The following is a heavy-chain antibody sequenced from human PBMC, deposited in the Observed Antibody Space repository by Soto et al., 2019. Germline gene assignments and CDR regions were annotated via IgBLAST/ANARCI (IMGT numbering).Heavy chain of an antibody. CDR2: IWYDGSHK. V-gene: IGHV3-33*01. D-gene: IGHD5-12*01. CDR3: ARPRYSGDDPDALEI. J-gene: IGHJ3*02. Sequence: QVQLVESGGAVVQPGTSLRLSCTASGFTFSSYCMHWVRQAPGKGLEWVAIIWYDGSHKFYVDSVKGRFAVSRDNSKNTVYLQMNSLPGEDTAVYYCARPRYSGDDPDALEIWGRGTLVTISS. CDR1: GFTFSSYC.